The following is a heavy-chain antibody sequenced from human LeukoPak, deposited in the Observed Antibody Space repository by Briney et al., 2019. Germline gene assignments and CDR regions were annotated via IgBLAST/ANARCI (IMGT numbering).Heavy chain of an antibody. J-gene: IGHJ6*04. V-gene: IGHV4-34*01. Sequence: PSETLSLTCAVYGGSFSGYYWSWTRQPPGKGLEWIGEINHSGSTNYNPSLKSRVTISVDTSKNQFSLKLSSVTAADTAVYYCARSGTMVRGVIITRKDYYYYYGMDVWGKGTTVTVSS. D-gene: IGHD3-10*01. CDR3: ARSGTMVRGVIITRKDYYYYYGMDV. CDR1: GGSFSGYY. CDR2: INHSGST.